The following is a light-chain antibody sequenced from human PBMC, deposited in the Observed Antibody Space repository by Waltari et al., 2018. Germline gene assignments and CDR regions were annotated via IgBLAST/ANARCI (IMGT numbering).Light chain of an antibody. CDR3: QQYYSYPPN. CDR1: QGISRY. J-gene: IGKJ4*01. Sequence: AIRITQCTSSLSASTGDRVTITCRPSQGISRYLAWYQQKPGKAPKLLIYAASTLQSGVPSRFSGSGSGTDFTLTISCLQSEDFATYYWQQYYSYPPNFGGGTKVEIK. V-gene: IGKV1-8*01. CDR2: AAS.